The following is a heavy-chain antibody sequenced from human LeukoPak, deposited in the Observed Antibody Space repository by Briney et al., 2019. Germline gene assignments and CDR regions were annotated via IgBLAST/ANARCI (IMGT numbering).Heavy chain of an antibody. D-gene: IGHD2-21*01. J-gene: IGHJ6*03. Sequence: GGSLRLSCAASGFTFSSYGMSWVRQAPGKGLEWVSAISGSGGSTYYADSVKGRFTISRDNSKNTLYLQMNSLRAEDTAVYYCAKEFGGLWYYYYYMDVWGKGTTVTISS. V-gene: IGHV3-23*01. CDR2: ISGSGGST. CDR1: GFTFSSYG. CDR3: AKEFGGLWYYYYYMDV.